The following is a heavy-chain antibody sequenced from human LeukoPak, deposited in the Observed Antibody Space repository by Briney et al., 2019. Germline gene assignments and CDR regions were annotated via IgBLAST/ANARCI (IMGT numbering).Heavy chain of an antibody. J-gene: IGHJ5*02. D-gene: IGHD2-8*01. CDR3: ARGRILYRRFDP. V-gene: IGHV1-8*01. CDR2: MNPNSGNT. CDR1: GYTFTSYD. Sequence: ASVKVSCKASGYTFTSYDINWVRQATGQGLEWMGWMNPNSGNTGYAQKFQGRVTMTRNTSISTAYMELSSLRSEDTAVYYCARGRILYRRFDPWGQGTLVTVSS.